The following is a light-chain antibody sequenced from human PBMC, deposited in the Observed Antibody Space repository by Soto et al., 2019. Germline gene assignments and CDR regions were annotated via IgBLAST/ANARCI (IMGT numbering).Light chain of an antibody. V-gene: IGKV1-5*03. CDR2: KAS. CDR3: QQYDTFSHT. Sequence: DIQMTQSPSTLSASVGDTVTITCRASQNINNWLAWYQQKPGKAPKLLIYKASSLESGVPSNFSGSGSGTEFTLTISRLQPDDFATYYCQQYDTFSHTFGQGTQLKIK. J-gene: IGKJ2*01. CDR1: QNINNW.